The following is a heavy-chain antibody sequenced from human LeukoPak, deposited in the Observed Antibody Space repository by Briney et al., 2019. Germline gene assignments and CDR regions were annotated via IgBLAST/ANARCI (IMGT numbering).Heavy chain of an antibody. J-gene: IGHJ5*02. D-gene: IGHD2-2*01. CDR1: GGSISSYY. CDR3: ARQIVVIPSTMGYVGYSWLDP. V-gene: IGHV4-4*09. Sequence: SETLSLTCTVSGGSISSYYWSWIRQPPGKGLEWIGYISTSGSTNHNPSLKSRVTISVDTSKNQFSLKLSSVTAADTAVYYCARQIVVIPSTMGYVGYSWLDPWGQGTLVTVSS. CDR2: ISTSGST.